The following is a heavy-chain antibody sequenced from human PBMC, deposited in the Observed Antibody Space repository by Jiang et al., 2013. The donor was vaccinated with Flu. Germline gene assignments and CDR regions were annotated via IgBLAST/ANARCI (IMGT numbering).Heavy chain of an antibody. CDR1: GFSLSTSGVC. CDR2: IDWDDDQ. J-gene: IGHJ4*02. CDR3: ARSLTIIVGATVAPYYFDY. Sequence: KPTQTLTLTCSFSGFSLSTSGVCVSWIRQSPGKALEWLALIDWDDDQYYRTSLKTRLAISKDTSKNQVVLTMTNMDPVDTATYFCARSLTIIVGATVAPYYFDYWGQGALVTVSS. V-gene: IGHV2-70*01. D-gene: IGHD1-26*01.